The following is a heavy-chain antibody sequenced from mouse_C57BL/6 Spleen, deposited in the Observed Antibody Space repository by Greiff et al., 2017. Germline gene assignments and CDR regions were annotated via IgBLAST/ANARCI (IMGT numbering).Heavy chain of an antibody. CDR3: ARVDYEYDDYLDY. J-gene: IGHJ2*01. D-gene: IGHD2-4*01. CDR2: IHPNSGST. V-gene: IGHV1-64*01. CDR1: GYTFTSYW. Sequence: QVQLQQPGAELVKPGASVKLSCKASGYTFTSYWMHWVKQRPGQGLEWIGMIHPNSGSTNYNEKFKSKATLTVDKSSSTAYMQLSSLTSEDSAVYYCARVDYEYDDYLDYWGQGTTLTVSS.